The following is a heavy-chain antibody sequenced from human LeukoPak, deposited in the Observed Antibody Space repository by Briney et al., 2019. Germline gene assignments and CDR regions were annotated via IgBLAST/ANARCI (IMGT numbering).Heavy chain of an antibody. CDR1: GFTFSSYS. Sequence: GGSLRLSCAASGFTFSSYSMNWVRQAPGKGLEWVSSISGSSSSYIYYADSLKGRFTISRHNAKNSLYLQMNSLRAEDTAVYYCARDQGRYCSGGSCSLFDYWGQGTLVTVSS. CDR2: ISGSSSSYI. J-gene: IGHJ4*02. D-gene: IGHD2-15*01. V-gene: IGHV3-21*01. CDR3: ARDQGRYCSGGSCSLFDY.